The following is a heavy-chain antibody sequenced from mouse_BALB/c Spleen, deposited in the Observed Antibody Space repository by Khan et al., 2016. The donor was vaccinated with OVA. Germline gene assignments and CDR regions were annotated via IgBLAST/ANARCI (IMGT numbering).Heavy chain of an antibody. CDR1: GYSITSGYG. J-gene: IGHJ2*01. CDR3: ARTARIKY. Sequence: EVKLEESGPGLVKPSQSLSLTCTVTGYSITSGYGWNWIRQFPGNKLEWMGYISYSGSTNYNPSLKSRISITRDTPKNQFFLQLNSVTTEDTATYYCARTARIKYWGQGTTLTVSS. CDR2: ISYSGST. V-gene: IGHV3-2*02. D-gene: IGHD1-2*01.